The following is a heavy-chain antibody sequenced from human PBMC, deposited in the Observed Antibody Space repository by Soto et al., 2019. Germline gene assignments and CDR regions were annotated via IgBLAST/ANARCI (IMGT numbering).Heavy chain of an antibody. V-gene: IGHV1-18*01. Sequence: QVQLVQSGAEVKKPGASVKVSCKASGYTFTSYGISWVRQAPGQGLEWMGWISAYNGNTNYAQKLQGRVTMTTDTYTSTAYKQLRSLRSDDTAVYYCARDGDRYFSCGSCQNWFDPWGQGPLVTVSS. CDR1: GYTFTSYG. D-gene: IGHD2-15*01. J-gene: IGHJ5*02. CDR2: ISAYNGNT. CDR3: ARDGDRYFSCGSCQNWFDP.